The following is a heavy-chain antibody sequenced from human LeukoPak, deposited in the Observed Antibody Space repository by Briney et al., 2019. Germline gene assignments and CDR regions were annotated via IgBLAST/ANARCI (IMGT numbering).Heavy chain of an antibody. D-gene: IGHD3-10*01. Sequence: ASVKVSCKASGYTFTGYYMHWVRQAPGQGLEWMGWVNPNSGGTNYAQKFQGRVTMTRDTSISTAYMELSRLRSDDTAVYYCARDLVRGVPLGYWGQGTLVTVSS. CDR3: ARDLVRGVPLGY. J-gene: IGHJ4*02. CDR2: VNPNSGGT. V-gene: IGHV1-2*02. CDR1: GYTFTGYY.